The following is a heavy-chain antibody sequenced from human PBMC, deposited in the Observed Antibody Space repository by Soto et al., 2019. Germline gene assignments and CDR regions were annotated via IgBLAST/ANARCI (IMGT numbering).Heavy chain of an antibody. CDR3: ARDWGIVVVPAATPINWFDP. J-gene: IGHJ5*02. CDR1: GYTFTSYG. V-gene: IGHV1-18*04. Sequence: QVQLVQSGAEVKKPGASVKVSCKASGYTFTSYGISWVRQAPGQGLEWMGWISAYNGNTNYAQKLQGRVTMTTDTATSTAYMELRSLRSDDTAVYYCARDWGIVVVPAATPINWFDPWGQGTLVTVSS. CDR2: ISAYNGNT. D-gene: IGHD2-2*01.